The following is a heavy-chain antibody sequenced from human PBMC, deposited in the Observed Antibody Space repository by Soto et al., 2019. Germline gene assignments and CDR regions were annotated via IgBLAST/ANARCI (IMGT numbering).Heavy chain of an antibody. CDR1: GGTFSSYA. V-gene: IGHV1-69*01. D-gene: IGHD3-22*01. CDR2: IIPIFGTA. Sequence: QVPLVQSGAEVKKPGSSVKVSCKASGGTFSSYAISWVRQAPGQGLEWMGGIIPIFGTANYAQKFQGRVTITAEESTSTAYMELRSLRSEDTAVYYCARDALLYYDSSGSNRDHYFDCWGQGTLVTVSS. CDR3: ARDALLYYDSSGSNRDHYFDC. J-gene: IGHJ4*02.